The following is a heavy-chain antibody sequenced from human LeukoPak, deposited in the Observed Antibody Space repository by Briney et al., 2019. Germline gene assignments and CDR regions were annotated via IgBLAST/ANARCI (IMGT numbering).Heavy chain of an antibody. CDR1: GLTVSSNY. CDR3: ARVSSSGWYFDY. CDR2: IYSGGST. Sequence: GGSLRLSCAASGLTVSSNYMSWVRQAPGKGLEWVSVIYSGGSTYCADSVKGRFTISRDNSKNTLYLQMNSLRAEDTAVYYCARVSSSGWYFDYWGQGTLVTVSS. V-gene: IGHV3-53*01. D-gene: IGHD6-19*01. J-gene: IGHJ4*02.